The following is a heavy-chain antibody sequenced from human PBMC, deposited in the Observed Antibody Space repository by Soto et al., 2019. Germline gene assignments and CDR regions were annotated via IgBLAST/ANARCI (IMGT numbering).Heavy chain of an antibody. V-gene: IGHV1-46*01. D-gene: IGHD2-15*01. Sequence: SCHACGDTFTSHYVHLVRQAPGQGLEWMGIINPSGGSTTYAQKFLGGVTMTRDTSTSTVYMDLRSLRSEDTAVYYCARAYSGSSSPDYWGQGTLVTVS. CDR3: ARAYSGSSSPDY. J-gene: IGHJ4*02. CDR1: GDTFTSHY. CDR2: INPSGGST.